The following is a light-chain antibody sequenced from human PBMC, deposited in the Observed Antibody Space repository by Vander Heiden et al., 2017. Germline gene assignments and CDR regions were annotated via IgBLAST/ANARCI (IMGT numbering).Light chain of an antibody. CDR3: RRFEPFPWT. CDR1: QSLLHSNGNTY. J-gene: IGKJ1*01. Sequence: EIVMTQTPLSSPVTLGQAASISCRSSQSLLHSNGNTYLSWLQQRPGQPPRLLIYVVSHRVSGVPDRFSGSAAGTDFTLKISMVEAEDVRVYYCRRFEPFPWTFGQGTKVEIK. V-gene: IGKV2-24*01. CDR2: VVS.